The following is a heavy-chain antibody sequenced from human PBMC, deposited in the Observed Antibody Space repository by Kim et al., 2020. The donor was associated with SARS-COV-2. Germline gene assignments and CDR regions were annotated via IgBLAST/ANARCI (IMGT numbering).Heavy chain of an antibody. CDR1: GGSFSGYY. CDR2: INHSGST. J-gene: IGHJ4*02. V-gene: IGHV4-34*01. CDR3: ARWDGYKRAFDY. Sequence: SETLSLTCAVYGGSFSGYYWSWIRQPPGKGLEWIGEINHSGSTNYNPSLKSRVTISVDTSKNQFSLKLSSVTAADTAVYYCARWDGYKRAFDYWGQGTLVTVSS. D-gene: IGHD5-12*01.